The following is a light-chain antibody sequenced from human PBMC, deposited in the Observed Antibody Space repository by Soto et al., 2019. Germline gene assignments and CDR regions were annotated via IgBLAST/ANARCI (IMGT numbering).Light chain of an antibody. V-gene: IGLV2-14*01. J-gene: IGLJ1*01. CDR2: EVN. CDR1: SSDVGAYIY. Sequence: LTQPASVSGSPGQSITISCGGTSSDVGAYIYVSWYQHFPGKAPKLILYEVNNRPSGVSNRFSGSKSDTTASLTISGLQPADEADYYCSAYSDIDTKVFGTGTKVTVL. CDR3: SAYSDIDTKV.